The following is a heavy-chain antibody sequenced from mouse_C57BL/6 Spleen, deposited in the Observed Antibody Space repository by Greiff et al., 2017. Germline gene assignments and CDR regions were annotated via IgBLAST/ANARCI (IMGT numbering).Heavy chain of an antibody. V-gene: IGHV1-5*01. J-gene: IGHJ1*03. CDR1: GYTFTSYW. Sequence: VQLQQSGTVLARPGASVKMSCKTSGYTFTSYWMHWVKQRPGQGLEWIGAIYPGNSDTSYNQKFKGKAKLTAVTSASTAYMELSSLTNEDSAVYYCTKDESGDWYFDVWGTGTTVTVSS. CDR3: TKDESGDWYFDV. CDR2: IYPGNSDT.